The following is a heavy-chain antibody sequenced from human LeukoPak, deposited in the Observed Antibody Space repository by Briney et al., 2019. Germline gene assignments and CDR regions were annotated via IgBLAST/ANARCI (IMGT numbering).Heavy chain of an antibody. J-gene: IGHJ4*02. CDR1: GITLSNYG. Sequence: PGGSLRLSCAVSGITLSNYGMSWVRQAPGKGLEWVAGISGSGGGTNYADSVKGRFTISRDNPRNALYLQMNSLRAEDTAVYFCAKRGVVIRVILVRSHREAYYFDSWGQGALVTVSS. D-gene: IGHD3-22*01. CDR2: ISGSGGGT. V-gene: IGHV3-23*01. CDR3: AKRGVVIRVILVRSHREAYYFDS.